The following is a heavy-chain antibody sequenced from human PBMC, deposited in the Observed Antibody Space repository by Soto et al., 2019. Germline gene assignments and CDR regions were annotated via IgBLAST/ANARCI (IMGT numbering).Heavy chain of an antibody. V-gene: IGHV3-66*01. CDR1: GFTVSSKY. CDR2: VYSGGST. Sequence: EVQLVESGGGLVQPGGSLRLSCAASGFTVSSKYMSWVRQAPGKGLEWVSVVYSGGSTNNADSAKGRFTISRDNSKNTLFLQMESLRAEDTAVYYCAGGGTYTSAFFYWGQGTLVTVSS. D-gene: IGHD3-16*01. CDR3: AGGGTYTSAFFY. J-gene: IGHJ4*02.